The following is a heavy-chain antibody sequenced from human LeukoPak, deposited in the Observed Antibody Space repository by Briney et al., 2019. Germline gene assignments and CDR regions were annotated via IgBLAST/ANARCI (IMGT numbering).Heavy chain of an antibody. CDR2: INPNSGGT. J-gene: IGHJ4*02. V-gene: IGHV1-2*02. D-gene: IGHD7-27*01. Sequence: ASVKVCCKASGYTFTGYYMHWVRQAPGQGLEWMGWINPNSGGTNYAQKFQGRVTITRDTSISTAYMELSRLRSDDTAVYYCARDYFQKLGIDYWGQGTLVTVSS. CDR3: ARDYFQKLGIDY. CDR1: GYTFTGYY.